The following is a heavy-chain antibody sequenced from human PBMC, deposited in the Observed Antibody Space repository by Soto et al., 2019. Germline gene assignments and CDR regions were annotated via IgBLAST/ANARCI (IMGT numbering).Heavy chain of an antibody. CDR3: ARDRTTVTNYYYYGLDV. J-gene: IGHJ6*02. D-gene: IGHD4-17*01. V-gene: IGHV3-11*01. CDR2: ISSSGITI. Sequence: QVQLVESGGGLVKPGGSLRLSCAASGFTFSDYYMTWIRQAPGKGLEWISYISSSGITIYYADSVKGRFTISRDNAKDSLYLPMNSQRAEDTAVYYCARDRTTVTNYYYYGLDVWGQGTTVTVSS. CDR1: GFTFSDYY.